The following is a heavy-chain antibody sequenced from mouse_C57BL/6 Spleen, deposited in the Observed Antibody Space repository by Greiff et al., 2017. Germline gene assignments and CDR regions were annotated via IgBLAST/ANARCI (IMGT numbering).Heavy chain of an antibody. CDR3: AREYYGSSSYAMDY. J-gene: IGHJ4*01. Sequence: VQLQQSGPELVKPGASVKIPCKASGYTFTDYNMDWVKQSHGKSLEWIGDINPNNGGTIYNQKFKGKATLTVEKSSSTAYMELRSLTSEDTAVYYCAREYYGSSSYAMDYWGQGTSVTVSS. V-gene: IGHV1-18*01. CDR1: GYTFTDYN. D-gene: IGHD1-1*01. CDR2: INPNNGGT.